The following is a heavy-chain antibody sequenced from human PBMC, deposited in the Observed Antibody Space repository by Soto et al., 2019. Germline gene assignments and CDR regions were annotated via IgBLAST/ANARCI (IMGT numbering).Heavy chain of an antibody. CDR3: AREYCSSTSCLNWFDP. V-gene: IGHV3-48*01. Sequence: SGGSLRLSCAASGFTFSSYAMSWVRQAPGKGLEWVSAISSSSSTIYYADSVKGRFTISRDNAKNSLYLQMNSLRAEDTAVYYCAREYCSSTSCLNWFDPWGQGTLVTVSS. D-gene: IGHD2-2*01. CDR2: ISSSSSTI. CDR1: GFTFSSYA. J-gene: IGHJ5*02.